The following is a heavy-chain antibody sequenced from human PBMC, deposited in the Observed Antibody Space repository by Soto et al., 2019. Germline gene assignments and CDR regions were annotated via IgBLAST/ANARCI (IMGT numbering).Heavy chain of an antibody. CDR3: TRARGAETFDF. J-gene: IGHJ5*01. D-gene: IGHD2-15*01. CDR2: MNPRSGNT. Sequence: QVMLVQSGAEVKTPGASVKVSCQASGNTFSKYDIHWVRQSTGHGLEWMGWMNPRSGNTGYAQSFRGRVTMTRDTTMSTAYLEVRGLKYEDTATYYCTRARGAETFDFWGQGSRVTVSS. CDR1: GNTFSKYD. V-gene: IGHV1-8*01.